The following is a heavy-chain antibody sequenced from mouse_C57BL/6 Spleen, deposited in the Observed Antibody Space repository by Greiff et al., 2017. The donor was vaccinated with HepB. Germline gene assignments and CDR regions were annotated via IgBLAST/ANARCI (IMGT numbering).Heavy chain of an antibody. D-gene: IGHD2-4*01. CDR3: TRYLYYDYDHYYAMDY. CDR2: IYPGNSDT. J-gene: IGHJ4*01. Sequence: EVQLQQSGTVLARPGASVKMSCKTSGYTFTSYWMHWVKQRPGQGLEWIGAIYPGNSDTSYNQKFKGKAKLTAVTSASTAYMELSSLTNEDSAVYYCTRYLYYDYDHYYAMDYWGQGTSVTVSS. V-gene: IGHV1-5*01. CDR1: GYTFTSYW.